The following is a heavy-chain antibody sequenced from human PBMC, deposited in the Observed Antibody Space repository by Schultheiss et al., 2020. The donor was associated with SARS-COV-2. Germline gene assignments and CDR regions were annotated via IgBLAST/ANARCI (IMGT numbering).Heavy chain of an antibody. D-gene: IGHD3-10*01. V-gene: IGHV4-59*01. CDR1: GGSISSYY. Sequence: SETLSLTCTVYGGSISSYYWSWIRQPPGKGLEWIGYIYYSGSTNYNPSLKSRVTISVDTSKNQFSLKLSSVTAADTAVYYCARGEEDYYGSGSYYNVYYYYGMDVWGQGTTVTVSS. CDR2: IYYSGST. J-gene: IGHJ6*02. CDR3: ARGEEDYYGSGSYYNVYYYYGMDV.